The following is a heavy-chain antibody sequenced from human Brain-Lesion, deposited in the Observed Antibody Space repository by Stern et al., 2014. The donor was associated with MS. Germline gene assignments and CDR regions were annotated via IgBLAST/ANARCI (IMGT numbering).Heavy chain of an antibody. CDR2: ISASGGST. V-gene: IGHV3-23*04. CDR1: GFSFSNHA. D-gene: IGHD1-14*01. J-gene: IGHJ6*02. Sequence: EVQLVESGGGLVQPGGSLRLACAASGFSFSNHAMTWVRQAPGKGLEWVSGISASGGSTYHAEYVKGRFTIFRDNSKNTVYLRMNGLRGEDTAVYYCASRTRYYGMDVWGQGTTVTVSS. CDR3: ASRTRYYGMDV.